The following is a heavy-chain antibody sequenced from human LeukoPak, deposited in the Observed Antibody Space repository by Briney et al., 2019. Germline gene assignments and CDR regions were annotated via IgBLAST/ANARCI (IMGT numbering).Heavy chain of an antibody. V-gene: IGHV5-51*01. D-gene: IGHD3-10*01. J-gene: IGHJ4*02. CDR2: IYPGDSDT. Sequence: GESLKISCKGSGHSFTSYWIGWVRQMPGKRLGWMGIIYPGDSDTNYSPSFHGQITISANTSITTAYLQCSSLYAADTANYYCMSDYGSGSYPVYGGLRYWGQGNLVTVSS. CDR1: GHSFTSYW. CDR3: MSDYGSGSYPVYGGLRY.